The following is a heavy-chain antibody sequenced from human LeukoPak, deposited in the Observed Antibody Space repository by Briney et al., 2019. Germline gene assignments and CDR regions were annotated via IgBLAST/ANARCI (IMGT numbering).Heavy chain of an antibody. CDR2: ISAYNGNT. CDR1: GYTFTGYG. CDR3: ARGIWFGEFYYYYYMDV. J-gene: IGHJ6*03. V-gene: IGHV1-18*01. Sequence: ASVKVSCKASGYTFTGYGISWVRQAPGQGLEWMGWISAYNGNTNYAQKLQGRVTMTTDTSTSTAYMELRSLRSDDTAVYYCARGIWFGEFYYYYYMDVWGKGTTVTVSS. D-gene: IGHD3-10*01.